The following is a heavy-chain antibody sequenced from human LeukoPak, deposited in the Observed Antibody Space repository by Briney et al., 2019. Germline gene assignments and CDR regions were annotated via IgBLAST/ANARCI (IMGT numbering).Heavy chain of an antibody. Sequence: GGSLRLSRAASGFTFSSYSMNWVRQAPGKGLEWVSSISSSSSYIYYADSVKGRFTISRDNTKNTLYLQMNSLRAEDTAVYYCAKGGAAAGPRTFDYWGQGTLVTVSS. D-gene: IGHD6-13*01. CDR3: AKGGAAAGPRTFDY. CDR2: ISSSSSYI. V-gene: IGHV3-21*04. CDR1: GFTFSSYS. J-gene: IGHJ4*02.